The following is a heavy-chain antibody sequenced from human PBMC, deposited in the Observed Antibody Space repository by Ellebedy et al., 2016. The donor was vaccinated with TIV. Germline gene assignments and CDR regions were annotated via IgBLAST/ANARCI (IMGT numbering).Heavy chain of an antibody. CDR3: ARENYYDITGYSADY. CDR1: GFTFSCCG. Sequence: GESLKISCAASGFTFSCCGMHWVRLAPGKGLEWVANIKKDGSEKYYVDSVKGRSTISRDNAKNSLFLQMNSIRAEDTAIYYCARENYYDITGYSADYWGQGTLVTVSS. J-gene: IGHJ4*02. V-gene: IGHV3-7*03. CDR2: IKKDGSEK. D-gene: IGHD3-22*01.